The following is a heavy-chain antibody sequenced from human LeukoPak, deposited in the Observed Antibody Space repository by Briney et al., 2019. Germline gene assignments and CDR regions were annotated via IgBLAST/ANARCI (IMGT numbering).Heavy chain of an antibody. D-gene: IGHD1-1*01. CDR1: GYTFTSYD. J-gene: IGHJ6*02. Sequence: GASVKVSCKASGYTFTSYDINWVRQATGQGLEWMGWMNPNSGNTGYAQKFQGRVTMTRNTSISTAYMELSSLRSEDTAVYYCARRSGTRWYYYYGMDVWGQGTTVTVSS. V-gene: IGHV1-8*01. CDR3: ARRSGTRWYYYYGMDV. CDR2: MNPNSGNT.